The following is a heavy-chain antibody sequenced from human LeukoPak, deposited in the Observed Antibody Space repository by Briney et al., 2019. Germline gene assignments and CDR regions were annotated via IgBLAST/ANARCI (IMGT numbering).Heavy chain of an antibody. J-gene: IGHJ4*02. CDR1: GFSIGIGYS. CDR3: AREVESWFGDLLSYFDS. V-gene: IGHV4-38-2*02. CDR2: IYHRGIT. D-gene: IGHD3-10*01. Sequence: TSETLSLTCSVSGFSIGIGYSWGWIRQPPGKGLEWIGTIYHRGITYYNPSLMSRVTISLDTSKNQFSLRLTSVTAADTALYYCAREVESWFGDLLSYFDSWGQGTQVTVSS.